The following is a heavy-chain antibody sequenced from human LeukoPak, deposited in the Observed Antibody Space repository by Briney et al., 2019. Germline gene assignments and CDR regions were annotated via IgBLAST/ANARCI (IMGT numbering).Heavy chain of an antibody. V-gene: IGHV3-21*01. Sequence: GGSLRLSCAGSGFTLSRYSMNWVRQAPGKGLEWVAYITSSSSYIYCADSVKGRFTISRDNSKNTLYLQMNSLRAEDTAMYYCAREIAARGAFDIWGQGTMVTVPS. CDR1: GFTLSRYS. J-gene: IGHJ3*02. CDR2: ITSSSSYI. D-gene: IGHD6-6*01. CDR3: AREIAARGAFDI.